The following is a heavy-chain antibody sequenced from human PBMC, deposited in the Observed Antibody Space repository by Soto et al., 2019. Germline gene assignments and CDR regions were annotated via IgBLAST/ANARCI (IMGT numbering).Heavy chain of an antibody. CDR2: IYYSGST. J-gene: IGHJ6*02. CDR1: GGSISSYY. Sequence: LSLPCTVSGGSISSYYWSWIRQPPGKGLEWIGYIYYSGSTNYNPSLKSRVTISVDTSKNQFSLKLSSVTAADTAVYYCARGNLTYYDFWSGLPPRDYGMDVWGQGTTVTVSS. D-gene: IGHD3-3*01. V-gene: IGHV4-59*01. CDR3: ARGNLTYYDFWSGLPPRDYGMDV.